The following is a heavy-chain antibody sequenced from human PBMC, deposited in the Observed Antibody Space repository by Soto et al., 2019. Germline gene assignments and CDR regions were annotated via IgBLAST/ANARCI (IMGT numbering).Heavy chain of an antibody. Sequence: QVRLQESGPGLVEPSGTLSLTCAVSGDSVSSSSCWSWVRXAXGKGLEWIGEIYHSGTFNYNPSLASRVSVSVDKSRNQLSLNLKSVTAADTAVYYCVRSVPAATWQYSGMDVWGQGTTVTVSS. CDR1: GDSVSSSSC. V-gene: IGHV4-4*02. D-gene: IGHD2-2*01. CDR2: IYHSGTF. CDR3: VRSVPAATWQYSGMDV. J-gene: IGHJ6*02.